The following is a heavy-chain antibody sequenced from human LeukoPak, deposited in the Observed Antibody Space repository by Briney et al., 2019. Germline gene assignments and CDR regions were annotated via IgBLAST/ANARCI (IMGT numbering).Heavy chain of an antibody. CDR2: ISSSGGAI. CDR3: AKAGSGSFNPPFDY. J-gene: IGHJ4*02. CDR1: GFTLSDYY. Sequence: GGSLRLSCAASGFTLSDYYMNWIRQAPGKGLEWLAYISSSGGAIQYADSVKGRFTISRDNANNSLYLQMKSLRTEDTAVYYCAKAGSGSFNPPFDYWGQGTLVTVSS. V-gene: IGHV3-11*04. D-gene: IGHD1-26*01.